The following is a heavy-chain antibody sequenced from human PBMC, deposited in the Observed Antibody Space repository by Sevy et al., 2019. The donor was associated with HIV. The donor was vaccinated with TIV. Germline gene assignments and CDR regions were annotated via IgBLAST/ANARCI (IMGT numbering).Heavy chain of an antibody. CDR3: AREGGDYPSYYFHYGMDV. CDR1: GFTFSDYY. V-gene: IGHV3-11*01. Sequence: GGSLRLSCAASGFTFSDYYMSWIRQAPGKGLEWVSYISSSGSTIYYADSVKGRFTISRDNAKHSLYLQMNSLRAEDTAVYYCAREGGDYPSYYFHYGMDVWGQGTTVTVSS. J-gene: IGHJ6*02. D-gene: IGHD4-17*01. CDR2: ISSSGSTI.